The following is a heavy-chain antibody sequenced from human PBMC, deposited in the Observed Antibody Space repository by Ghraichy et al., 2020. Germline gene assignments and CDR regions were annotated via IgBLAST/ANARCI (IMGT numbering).Heavy chain of an antibody. CDR2: IYYSGST. D-gene: IGHD4-23*01. J-gene: IGHJ6*03. CDR1: GGSISSGGYY. V-gene: IGHV4-31*03. CDR3: ARGSGNSYLHYYYYMDV. Sequence: SETLSLTCTVSGGSISSGGYYWSWIRQHPGKGLEWIGYIYYSGSTYYNPSLKSRVTISVDTSKNQFSLKLSSVTAADTAVYYCARGSGNSYLHYYYYMDVWGKGTTVTVSS.